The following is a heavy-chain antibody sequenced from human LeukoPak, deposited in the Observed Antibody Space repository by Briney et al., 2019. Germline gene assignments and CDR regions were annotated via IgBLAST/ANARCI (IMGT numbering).Heavy chain of an antibody. CDR1: GYIFTSYW. Sequence: GESLKISCEGSGYIFTSYWISWVRQLPGKGLEWMGRIDPSDSYTNYSPSFQGHVTISADKSISTAYLQWSSLKASDTAMYYCARQLDYYGSGSYSRDDASDIWGQGTMVTVSS. CDR2: IDPSDSYT. CDR3: ARQLDYYGSGSYSRDDASDI. V-gene: IGHV5-10-1*01. D-gene: IGHD3-10*01. J-gene: IGHJ3*02.